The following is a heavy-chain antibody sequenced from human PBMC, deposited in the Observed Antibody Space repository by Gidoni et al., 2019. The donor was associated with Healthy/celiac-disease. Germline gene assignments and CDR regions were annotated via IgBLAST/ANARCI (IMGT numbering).Heavy chain of an antibody. D-gene: IGHD3-10*01. CDR2: IKSKTDGGTT. Sequence: SVGRIKSKTDGGTTDYAAPVKGRFTISRDDSKNTLYLQMNSLKTEDTAVYYCTTDASYYGSGSYSRFWGQGTLVTVSS. CDR3: TTDASYYGSGSYSRF. V-gene: IGHV3-15*01. J-gene: IGHJ4*02.